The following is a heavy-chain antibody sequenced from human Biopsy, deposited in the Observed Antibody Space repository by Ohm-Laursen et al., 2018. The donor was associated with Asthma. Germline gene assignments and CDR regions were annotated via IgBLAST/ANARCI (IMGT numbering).Heavy chain of an antibody. CDR2: ISVYNGNT. CDR1: GYTFNSAG. D-gene: IGHD3-10*01. CDR3: ARAVDYSHYYGIDV. Sequence: GASVKVSCKTSGYTFNSAGITWVRQAPGQGLEWMGWISVYNGNTKVAQKLQDRVTMITDTSTSTAYTELRSLRSGDTAVYFCARAVDYSHYYGIDVWGQGTTVTVS. J-gene: IGHJ6*02. V-gene: IGHV1-18*01.